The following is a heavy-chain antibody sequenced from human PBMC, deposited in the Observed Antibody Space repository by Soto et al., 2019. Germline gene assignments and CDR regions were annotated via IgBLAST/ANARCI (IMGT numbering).Heavy chain of an antibody. J-gene: IGHJ5*02. CDR2: IIPIFGTA. CDR3: ARREGWDSSSWSTVGWFDP. D-gene: IGHD6-13*01. CDR1: GGTFSSYA. V-gene: IGHV1-69*01. Sequence: QVQLVQSGAEVKNPGSAVKVSCKASGGTFSSYAISWVRQAPGQGLEWMGGIIPIFGTANYAQKFQGRVTITADESTSTAYMELSSLRSEDTAVYYCARREGWDSSSWSTVGWFDPWGQGTLVTVSS.